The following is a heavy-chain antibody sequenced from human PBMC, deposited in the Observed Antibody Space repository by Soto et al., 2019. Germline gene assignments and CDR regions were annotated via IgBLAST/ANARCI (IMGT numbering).Heavy chain of an antibody. V-gene: IGHV1-3*01. CDR1: GYTFTSFA. CDR2: INAGNGNT. D-gene: IGHD3-3*01. CDR3: ARDGDYDFWSGDSYNWFDH. J-gene: IGHJ5*02. Sequence: ASVKVSCKASGYTFTSFAMHWVRQAPGQRLEWMGWINAGNGNTKYSQKFQGRVTITRDTSASTAYMEMRSLRSEDTAVYYCARDGDYDFWSGDSYNWFDHWGQGPRSPSPQ.